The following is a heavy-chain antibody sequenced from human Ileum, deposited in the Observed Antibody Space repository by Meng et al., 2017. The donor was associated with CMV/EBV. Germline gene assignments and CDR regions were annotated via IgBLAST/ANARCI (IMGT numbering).Heavy chain of an antibody. CDR1: GFIFSGTA. CDR3: TGVKCDSFGDFYSYTMDV. CDR2: VRTKANSYAT. Sequence: GESLKISCAASGFIFSGTAIHWVRQASGKGLEWVCRVRTKANSYATAYAASVRGRFTISRDDSKNTEYLQMNSLKTEDTAVYFCTGVKCDSFGDFYSYTMDVWGQGTTVTVSS. D-gene: IGHD3-22*01. V-gene: IGHV3-73*01. J-gene: IGHJ6*01.